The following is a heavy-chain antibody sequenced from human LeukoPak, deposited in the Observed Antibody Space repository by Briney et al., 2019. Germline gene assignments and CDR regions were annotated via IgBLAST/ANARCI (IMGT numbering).Heavy chain of an antibody. Sequence: GESLKISCKGSGYSFTSYWIGWVRQMPGKGLEWMGIIYPGDSDTRYSPSFQGQVTISADKSISTAYLQWSSLKASDTAMYYCARHRAYYDILTGLYYFGYWGQGTLVTVSS. CDR3: ARHRAYYDILTGLYYFGY. D-gene: IGHD3-9*01. CDR1: GYSFTSYW. J-gene: IGHJ4*02. CDR2: IYPGDSDT. V-gene: IGHV5-51*01.